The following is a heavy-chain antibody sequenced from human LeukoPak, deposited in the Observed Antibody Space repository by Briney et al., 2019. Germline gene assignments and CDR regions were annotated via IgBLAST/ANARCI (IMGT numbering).Heavy chain of an antibody. D-gene: IGHD3-10*01. V-gene: IGHV4-38-2*02. Sequence: SETLSLTCTVSGGSITNYYWGWIRQPPGKGLEWIGSIYHSGSTYYNPSLKSRVTISVDTSKNQFSLKLSSVTAADTAVYYCARDSYYGSGSYYNAFDYWGQGTLVTVSS. CDR3: ARDSYYGSGSYYNAFDY. J-gene: IGHJ4*02. CDR1: GGSITNYY. CDR2: IYHSGST.